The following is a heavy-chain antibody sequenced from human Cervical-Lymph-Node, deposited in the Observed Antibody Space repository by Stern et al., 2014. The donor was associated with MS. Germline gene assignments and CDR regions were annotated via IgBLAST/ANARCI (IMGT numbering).Heavy chain of an antibody. CDR1: GYSIDSGFY. V-gene: IGHV4-38-2*02. J-gene: IGHJ6*02. CDR2: IYRSGSI. D-gene: IGHD2-21*01. Sequence: QVQLQESGPGLVKPSETLSLTCRVSGYSIDSGFYWDWIRQPPGKGLEWIGTIYRSGSIYHNPSLKSRVTISVDTSKNEFSLRVTSVTAADTAVYYCARRGGTIATFHAYYFYGLDVWGQGTTVTVSS. CDR3: ARRGGTIATFHAYYFYGLDV.